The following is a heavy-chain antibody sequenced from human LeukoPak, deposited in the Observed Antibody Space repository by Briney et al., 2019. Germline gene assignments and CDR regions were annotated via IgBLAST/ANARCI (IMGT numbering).Heavy chain of an antibody. D-gene: IGHD3-10*01. V-gene: IGHV3-33*06. CDR1: GFTFSSYG. J-gene: IGHJ4*02. Sequence: GGSLRLSCAASGFTFSSYGMHWVRQAPGKGLEWVAVIWYDGSNKYYADSVKGRFTISRDNSKNTLYLQMNSLRAEDTAVYYCAKEPGYDSGSYKDYWGQGTLVTVSS. CDR2: IWYDGSNK. CDR3: AKEPGYDSGSYKDY.